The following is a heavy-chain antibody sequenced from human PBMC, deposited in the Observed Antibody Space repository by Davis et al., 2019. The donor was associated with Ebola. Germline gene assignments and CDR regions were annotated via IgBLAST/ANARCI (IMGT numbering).Heavy chain of an antibody. CDR3: ARDHYGDYYYYGMDV. CDR2: IYYSGST. Sequence: LRLSCTVSGGSISSGGYYWSWIRQHPGKGLEWIGYIYYSGSTYYNPSLKSRVTISVDTSKNQFSLKLSSVTAADTAVYYCARDHYGDYYYYGMDVWGKGTTVTVSS. J-gene: IGHJ6*04. V-gene: IGHV4-31*03. CDR1: GGSISSGGYY. D-gene: IGHD4-17*01.